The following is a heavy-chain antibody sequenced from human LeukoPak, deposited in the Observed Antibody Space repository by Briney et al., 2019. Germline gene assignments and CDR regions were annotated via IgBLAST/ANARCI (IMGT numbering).Heavy chain of an antibody. CDR1: GFTFSDYY. V-gene: IGHV3-11*01. Sequence: PGGSLRLSCAASGFTFSDYYMSWIRQAPGKGLEWVSYISSSGSTIYYAGSVKGRFTISRDNAKNSLYLQMNSLRAEDTAVYYCARAVPVPAAIYDYMDVWGKGTTVTVSS. J-gene: IGHJ6*03. D-gene: IGHD2-2*02. CDR2: ISSSGSTI. CDR3: ARAVPVPAAIYDYMDV.